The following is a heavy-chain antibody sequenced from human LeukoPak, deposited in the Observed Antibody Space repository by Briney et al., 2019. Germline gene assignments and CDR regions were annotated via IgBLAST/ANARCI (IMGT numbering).Heavy chain of an antibody. Sequence: QPGGSLRLSCAASGFTFSSYAMSWVRQAPGKGLEWVSVIYSGGSTYYADSVKGRFTISRHNSKNTLYLQMNSLRAEDTAVYYCASHSGSYFPFDYWGQGTLVTVSS. J-gene: IGHJ4*02. CDR3: ASHSGSYFPFDY. CDR1: GFTFSSYA. V-gene: IGHV3-53*04. D-gene: IGHD1-26*01. CDR2: IYSGGST.